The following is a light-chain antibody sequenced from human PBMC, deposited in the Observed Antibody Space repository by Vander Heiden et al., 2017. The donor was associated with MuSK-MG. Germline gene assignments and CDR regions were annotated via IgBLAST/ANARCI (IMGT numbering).Light chain of an antibody. J-gene: IGKJ1*01. CDR1: QGISRN. Sequence: DIQLTQSPSFLSASVGDRVTIPCRASQGISRNLAWYQQKPGKAPKLLIYAASTLQSGVPSRFSGSGSGTEFTLTISSLQPEDFATYFCQQLNSYPHTFGQGTEVEIK. CDR3: QQLNSYPHT. V-gene: IGKV1-9*01. CDR2: AAS.